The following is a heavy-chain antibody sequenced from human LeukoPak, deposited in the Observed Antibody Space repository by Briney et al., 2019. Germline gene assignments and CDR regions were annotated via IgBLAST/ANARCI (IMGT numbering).Heavy chain of an antibody. CDR3: ATYSSAWSYFDY. CDR1: GYTFTSYG. D-gene: IGHD6-19*01. Sequence: ASVKVSCKASGYTFTSYGISWVRQAPGQGLEWMGWISPNSGDTNYAQKFQGRVTMTRDTSISTAYMELSRLRSDDTAVYYCATYSSAWSYFDYWGQGTLVSVSS. CDR2: ISPNSGDT. J-gene: IGHJ4*02. V-gene: IGHV1-2*02.